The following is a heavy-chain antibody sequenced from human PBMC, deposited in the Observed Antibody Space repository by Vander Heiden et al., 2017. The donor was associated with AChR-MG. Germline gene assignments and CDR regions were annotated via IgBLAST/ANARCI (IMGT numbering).Heavy chain of an antibody. CDR3: ARIPLPGTTDAGEQY. J-gene: IGHJ4*02. Sequence: QVTLRESGPALVKPTQTLTLTCTFSGFSLSTSGMCVSWIRQPPGKALEWLALIDWDNVKSYSPSLKTRLTISKDTSKTQVFLTMTNMDPVATATYYCARIPLPGTTDAGEQYWGQGTLVTVSS. CDR2: IDWDNVK. D-gene: IGHD4-17*01. CDR1: GFSLSTSGMC. V-gene: IGHV2-70*01.